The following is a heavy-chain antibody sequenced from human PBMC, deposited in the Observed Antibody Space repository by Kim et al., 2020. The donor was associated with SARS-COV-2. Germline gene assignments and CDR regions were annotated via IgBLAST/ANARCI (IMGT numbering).Heavy chain of an antibody. D-gene: IGHD6-13*01. Sequence: SVKGRFTISRDNAKNSLYLQMNTLRDEDTAVYYCAREKIIAAASNSGVDYWGQGTLVTVSS. J-gene: IGHJ4*02. V-gene: IGHV3-48*02. CDR3: AREKIIAAASNSGVDY.